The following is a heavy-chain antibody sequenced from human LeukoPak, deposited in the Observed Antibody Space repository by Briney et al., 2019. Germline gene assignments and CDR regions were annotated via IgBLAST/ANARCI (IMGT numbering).Heavy chain of an antibody. CDR2: FDPEDGET. CDR1: GYTLTELS. Sequence: ALVKVSCKVSGYTLTELSMHWVRQAPGKGLEWMGGFDPEDGETIYAQKFQGRVTMTEDTSTDTAYMELSSLRSEDTAVYYCATGSPTQWYQLLPSHDFDYWGQGTLVTVSS. V-gene: IGHV1-24*01. D-gene: IGHD2-2*01. CDR3: ATGSPTQWYQLLPSHDFDY. J-gene: IGHJ4*02.